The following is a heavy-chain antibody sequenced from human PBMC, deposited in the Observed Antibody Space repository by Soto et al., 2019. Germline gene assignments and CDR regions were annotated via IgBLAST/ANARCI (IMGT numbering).Heavy chain of an antibody. Sequence: QVQVVQSGAEVKKPGSSVKVSCKASGGSFSNYSISWVRQAPGQGLEWMGGIIPVFGTPHYAQKFQDRVTITADESTSTVYMEVSSLTSEDTAVYYCARGDATKIIVTTYYGLDVWGQGTTVTVSS. CDR1: GGSFSNYS. V-gene: IGHV1-69*12. CDR3: ARGDATKIIVTTYYGLDV. D-gene: IGHD3-22*01. J-gene: IGHJ6*02. CDR2: IIPVFGTP.